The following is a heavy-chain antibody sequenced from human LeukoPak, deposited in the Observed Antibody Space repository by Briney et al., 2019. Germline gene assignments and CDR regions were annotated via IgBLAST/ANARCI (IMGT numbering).Heavy chain of an antibody. CDR1: GFTFSSAA. D-gene: IGHD3-22*01. J-gene: IGHJ6*02. V-gene: IGHV3-23*01. CDR3: AKGWAYDSSGYRGYYYGMDA. Sequence: PGGSLRLSCAASGFTFSSAAMTWVRQAPGKGLEWVSLIGSSGGSTYYADSVKGRFTISRDNSKNTLYLQMNSLRAEDTAVYYCAKGWAYDSSGYRGYYYGMDAWGQGTTVTVSS. CDR2: IGSSGGST.